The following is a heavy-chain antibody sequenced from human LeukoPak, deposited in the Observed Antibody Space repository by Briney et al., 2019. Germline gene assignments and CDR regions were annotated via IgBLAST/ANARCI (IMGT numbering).Heavy chain of an antibody. Sequence: SVKVSCKASGCTFSSYAISWVRQAPGQGLEWMGGIIPIFGTANYAQKFQGRVTITADESTSTAYMELSSLRSEDTAVYYCARGEVVPAASHAFDIWGQGTMVTVSS. CDR2: IIPIFGTA. V-gene: IGHV1-69*01. J-gene: IGHJ3*02. CDR3: ARGEVVPAASHAFDI. CDR1: GCTFSSYA. D-gene: IGHD2-2*01.